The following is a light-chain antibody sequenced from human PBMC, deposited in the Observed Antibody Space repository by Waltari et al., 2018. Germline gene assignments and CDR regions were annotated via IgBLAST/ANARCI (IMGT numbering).Light chain of an antibody. CDR2: AAS. CDR1: QTINTY. CDR3: QQSDTTPLT. J-gene: IGKJ4*01. V-gene: IGKV1-39*01. Sequence: QMTKSPSSLSASIGDRVTITCRASQTINTYLNWYQQKSGKAPRLLIYAASTLLSGVPSRFSGGGSGTEFTLTISTLQPEDFATYFCQQSDTTPLTFGGGTKVDIK.